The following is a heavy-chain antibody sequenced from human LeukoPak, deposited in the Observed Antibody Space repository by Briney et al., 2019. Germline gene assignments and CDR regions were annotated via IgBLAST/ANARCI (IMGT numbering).Heavy chain of an antibody. CDR3: AKWGDYDVLTGYYVSDY. D-gene: IGHD3-9*01. CDR2: ITGSGGNT. Sequence: GGSLRLSCAAPGFTFSNYAMSWVRQAPGKGLEWVSAITGSGGNTYYADSVKGRFTISRDNSKNTVFLQMNSLRAEDTAVYYCAKWGDYDVLTGYYVSDYWGQGTLVTVSS. V-gene: IGHV3-23*01. CDR1: GFTFSNYA. J-gene: IGHJ4*02.